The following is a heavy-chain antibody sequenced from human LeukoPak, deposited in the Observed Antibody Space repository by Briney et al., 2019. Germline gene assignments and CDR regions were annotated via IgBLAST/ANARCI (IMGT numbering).Heavy chain of an antibody. Sequence: GGSLRLSCAAPGFTFSNYAMTWVRQAPGKGLEWVSAISNGGANTYYTDSVKGRFTISRDNAKNSLYLQMDSLRAEDMAVYYCARDPYSGGYGDYYYYYMDLWGQGTTVTISS. CDR2: ISNGGANT. V-gene: IGHV3-23*01. CDR3: ARDPYSGGYGDYYYYYMDL. J-gene: IGHJ6*03. CDR1: GFTFSNYA. D-gene: IGHD1-26*01.